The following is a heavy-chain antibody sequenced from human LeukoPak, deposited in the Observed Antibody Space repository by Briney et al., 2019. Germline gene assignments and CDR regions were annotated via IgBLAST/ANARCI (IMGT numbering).Heavy chain of an antibody. D-gene: IGHD1-26*01. CDR3: ATYSGSYFGY. V-gene: IGHV3-64*04. CDR2: ISSNGGST. Sequence: PGGSLRLSCAASGFTFSSYAMHWVRQAPGKGLEYVSAISSNGGSTYYADSVKGRFTISRDNSKNTLYLQMNSLRVEDTAIYYCATYSGSYFGYWGQGTLVTVSS. CDR1: GFTFSSYA. J-gene: IGHJ4*02.